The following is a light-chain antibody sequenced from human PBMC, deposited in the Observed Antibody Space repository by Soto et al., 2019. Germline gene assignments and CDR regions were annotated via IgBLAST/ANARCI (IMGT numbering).Light chain of an antibody. CDR3: QQYSTYPLT. V-gene: IGKV1-5*03. J-gene: IGKJ4*01. CDR1: QSISSW. Sequence: DIPMTQSPSTLSTSVGDRVTITCRASQSISSWLAWYQQIPGKAPKLLIYKASTLDSGVPSSFSGSGSGTEFTLTISGLQPDDFAIYYCQQYSTYPLTFGGGTKVEIK. CDR2: KAS.